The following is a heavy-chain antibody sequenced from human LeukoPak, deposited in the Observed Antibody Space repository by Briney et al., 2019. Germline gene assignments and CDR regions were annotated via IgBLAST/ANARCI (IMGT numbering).Heavy chain of an antibody. D-gene: IGHD6-13*01. CDR2: IRYDGSNK. CDR3: AKDGRYSSSWVSWFDP. J-gene: IGHJ5*02. Sequence: GSLRLSCAASGFTFSSYGMHWVRQAPGKGLEWVAFIRYDGSNKYYADSVKGRFTISRDNSKNTLYLQMNSLRAEDTAVYYCAKDGRYSSSWVSWFDPWGQGTLVTVSS. CDR1: GFTFSSYG. V-gene: IGHV3-30*02.